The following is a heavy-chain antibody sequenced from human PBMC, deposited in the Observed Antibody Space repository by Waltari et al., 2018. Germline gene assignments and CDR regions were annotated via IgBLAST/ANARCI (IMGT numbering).Heavy chain of an antibody. Sequence: QVQLQQWGAGLLKPSETLSLTCAVYGGSFSGYYWSWIRQPPGKGLEWIGEINHSGSTNYNPSLKSRVTISVDTSKNQFSLKLSSVTAADTAVYYCARGGKNGPDYYYGMDVWGQGTTVTVSS. J-gene: IGHJ6*02. CDR3: ARGGKNGPDYYYGMDV. CDR1: GGSFSGYY. V-gene: IGHV4-34*01. CDR2: INHSGST.